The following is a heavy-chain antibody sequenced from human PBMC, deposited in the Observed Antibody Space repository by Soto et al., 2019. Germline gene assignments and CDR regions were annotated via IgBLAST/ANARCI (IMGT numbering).Heavy chain of an antibody. CDR1: GGTFNIYA. J-gene: IGHJ4*02. D-gene: IGHD3-3*01. CDR3: ARGPYYDFWKGYSYFDS. CDR2: IIPVFGIP. V-gene: IGHV1-69*01. Sequence: QVQRVQSGAEVKKPGSSVKVSCEASGGTFNIYAISWVRQAPGQGLEWMGGIIPVFGIPSYAQKFRGRVTITAGESTDTAYMELGSLRSEDTVVYFCARGPYYDFWKGYSYFDSWGQETLVTVSS.